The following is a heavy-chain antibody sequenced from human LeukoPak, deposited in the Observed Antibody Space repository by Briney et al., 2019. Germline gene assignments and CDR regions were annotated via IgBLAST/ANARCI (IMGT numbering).Heavy chain of an antibody. V-gene: IGHV3-30-3*02. CDR2: ISYNGRNT. CDR1: GFTFSSYA. J-gene: IGHJ6*03. Sequence: GGSLRLSCAASGFTFSSYAMHWVRQAPGKGLEWVALISYNGRNTYYADSVKGRFTISRDNSKNTLYLQMNSLRAEDTAVYYCAKRRGLELLYYYYMDVWGKGTTVTVSS. CDR3: AKRRGLELLYYYYMDV. D-gene: IGHD1-7*01.